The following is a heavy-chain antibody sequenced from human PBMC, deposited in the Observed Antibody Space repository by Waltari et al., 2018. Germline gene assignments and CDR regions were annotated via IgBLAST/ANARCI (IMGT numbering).Heavy chain of an antibody. CDR3: ARLAPRTYRSPVPGRHYYYGMDV. V-gene: IGHV3-74*01. CDR1: GFRFSNYW. D-gene: IGHD3-10*01. CDR2: IRDDETSI. J-gene: IGHJ6*02. Sequence: EEQLLESGGGLVQPGDSLRLSCAGSGFRFSNYWMNWVRQAQGKGLVWVARIRDDETSISYADSVKGRFTISRDNAKNTVYLQMKRLRVEDTAVYYCARLAPRTYRSPVPGRHYYYGMDVWGQGTTVTVSS.